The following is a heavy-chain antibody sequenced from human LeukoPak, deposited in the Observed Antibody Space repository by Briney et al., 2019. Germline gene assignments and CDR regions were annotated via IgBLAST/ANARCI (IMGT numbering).Heavy chain of an antibody. CDR1: GFIVSGNY. V-gene: IGHV3-66*01. CDR2: ITGDGTT. J-gene: IGHJ6*02. D-gene: IGHD2-2*01. Sequence: GGSLGLSCAASGFIVSGNYISWIRQAPGRGLEWVSLITGDGTTFYADPVKGRFTISRDNSKNTVYLQMNSLRAEDTAVYYCTRDVPPYSTSPWGLDVWGLGATVTVSS. CDR3: TRDVPPYSTSPWGLDV.